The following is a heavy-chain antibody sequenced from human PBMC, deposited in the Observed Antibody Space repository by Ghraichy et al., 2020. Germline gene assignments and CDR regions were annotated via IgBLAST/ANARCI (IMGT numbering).Heavy chain of an antibody. CDR2: IYSGGST. D-gene: IGHD3-10*01. J-gene: IGHJ6*02. CDR1: GFTVSSNY. Sequence: GGSLRLSCAASGFTVSSNYMSWVRQAPGKGLEWVSVIYSGGSTYYADSVKGRFTISRDNSKNTLYLQMNSLRAEDTAVYYCAREGSGSYFGPVRRPRGGMDVWGQGTTVTVSS. V-gene: IGHV3-66*01. CDR3: AREGSGSYFGPVRRPRGGMDV.